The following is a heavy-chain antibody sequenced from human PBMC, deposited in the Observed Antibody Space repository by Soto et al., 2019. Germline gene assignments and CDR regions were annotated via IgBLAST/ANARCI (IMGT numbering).Heavy chain of an antibody. D-gene: IGHD2-21*02. Sequence: QVQLQESGPGLVKPSQTLSLTCTVSGGSISSGGYYWSWIRQHPGKGLEWIGYIYYSGSTYYNPSLRSRVTISVDTSKNQFSLKLSSVTAADTAVYYCAREVRYCGGDCYWYFDLWGRGTLVTVSS. CDR3: AREVRYCGGDCYWYFDL. CDR1: GGSISSGGYY. CDR2: IYYSGST. J-gene: IGHJ2*01. V-gene: IGHV4-31*03.